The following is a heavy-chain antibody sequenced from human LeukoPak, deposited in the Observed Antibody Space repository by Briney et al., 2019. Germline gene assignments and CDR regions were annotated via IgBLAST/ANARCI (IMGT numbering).Heavy chain of an antibody. J-gene: IGHJ3*02. CDR1: GFTFGDYA. Sequence: SLRLSCTASGFTFGDYAMSWVRQAPGKGLEWVGFIRSKAYGGTTEYAASVKGRFTISRDDSKSIAYLQMNSLKTEDTAVYYCTRDSVTRILYAFDIWGQGTMVTVSS. V-gene: IGHV3-49*04. CDR2: IRSKAYGGTT. CDR3: TRDSVTRILYAFDI. D-gene: IGHD2-8*01.